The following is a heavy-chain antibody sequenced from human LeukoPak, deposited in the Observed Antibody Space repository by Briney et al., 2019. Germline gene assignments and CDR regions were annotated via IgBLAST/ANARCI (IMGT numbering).Heavy chain of an antibody. CDR1: GFTFSSYA. V-gene: IGHV3-30-3*01. CDR2: ISYDGSNK. CDR3: ASESVLFEMSYYFDY. D-gene: IGHD2-21*01. J-gene: IGHJ4*02. Sequence: PGRSLRLSCAASGFTFSSYAMHWVRQAPGKGLERVAVISYDGSNKYYADSVKGRFTISRDNSKNTLYLQMNSLRAEDTAVYYCASESVLFEMSYYFDYWGQGTLVTVSS.